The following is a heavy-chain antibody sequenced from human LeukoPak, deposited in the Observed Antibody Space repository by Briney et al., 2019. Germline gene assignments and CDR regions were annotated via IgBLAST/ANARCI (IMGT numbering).Heavy chain of an antibody. J-gene: IGHJ4*02. CDR1: GFTFSSYE. CDR3: ARVGAGGSCYSGCIDY. CDR2: ISSSSSYI. V-gene: IGHV3-21*01. D-gene: IGHD2-15*01. Sequence: PGGSLRLSCAASGFTFSSYEMNWVRQAPGKGLEWVSSISSSSSYIYYADSVKGRFTISRDNAKNSLYLQMNSLRAEDTAVYYCARVGAGGSCYSGCIDYWGQGTLVTVSS.